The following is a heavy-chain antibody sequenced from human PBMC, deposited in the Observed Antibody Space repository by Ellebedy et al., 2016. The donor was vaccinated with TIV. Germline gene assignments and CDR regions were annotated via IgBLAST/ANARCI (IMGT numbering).Heavy chain of an antibody. J-gene: IGHJ4*02. CDR3: LKINY. CDR1: GFSFGSYA. Sequence: GESLKISCSASGFSFGSYALHWVRQAPGKGLEYVSAISSHGITTYYADSVKGRFTISRDNSNNTLYLQMSSLRPEDTAVYFCLKINYWGQGTLVTVSS. CDR2: ISSHGITT. V-gene: IGHV3-64D*06.